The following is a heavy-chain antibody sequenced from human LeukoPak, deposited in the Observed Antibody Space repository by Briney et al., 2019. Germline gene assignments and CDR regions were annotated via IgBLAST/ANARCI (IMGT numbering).Heavy chain of an antibody. V-gene: IGHV4-59*01. CDR2: IYYSGST. CDR3: ARDLHFQH. J-gene: IGHJ1*01. Sequence: PSETLSLTCAVYGGSFSGYYWSWIRQPPGKGLEWIGYIYYSGSTNYNPSLKSRVTISVDTSKNQFSLKLSSVTAADTAVYYCARDLHFQHWGQGTLVTVSS. CDR1: GGSFSGYY.